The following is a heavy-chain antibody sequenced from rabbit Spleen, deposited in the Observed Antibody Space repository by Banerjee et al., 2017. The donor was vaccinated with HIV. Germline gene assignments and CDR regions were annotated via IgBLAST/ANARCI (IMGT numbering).Heavy chain of an antibody. CDR1: GFDFSNYY. CDR2: IDTNNGDT. CDR3: GRSYIGKAITSLNL. J-gene: IGHJ4*01. D-gene: IGHD1-1*01. Sequence: QSLEESGGGLVQPGGSLTLSCKASGFDFSNYYMTWVRQAPGKGLEWIACIDTNNGDTDYANWPKGRFPISKTSSTTVTLQMTSLTAADTATYFCGRSYIGKAITSLNLWGQGTLVTVS. V-gene: IGHV1S40*01.